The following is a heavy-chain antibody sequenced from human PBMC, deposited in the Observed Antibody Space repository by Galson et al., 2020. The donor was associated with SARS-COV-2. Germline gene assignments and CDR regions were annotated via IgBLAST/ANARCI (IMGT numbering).Heavy chain of an antibody. CDR2: ITGSSSTI. V-gene: IGHV3-48*02. D-gene: IGHD5-18*01. J-gene: IGHJ4*02. CDR1: GFTFSGYN. CDR3: AREGFTYGRTFDY. Sequence: RLSCAASGFTFSGYNMNWVRQAPGKGLEWVSYITGSSSTIYYADSVKGRFTISRDNAKNSLYLQMNSLRDEDTAVYYCAREGFTYGRTFDYWGQGALVTVSS.